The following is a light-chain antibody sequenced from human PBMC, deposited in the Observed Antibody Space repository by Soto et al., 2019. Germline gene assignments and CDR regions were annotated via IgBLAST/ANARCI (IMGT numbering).Light chain of an antibody. CDR3: QQYNSYS. CDR2: AAS. Sequence: DIQMTQSPSSLSASVGDRVTITCRASQSISSYLNWYQQKPGKAPKLLIYAASSLQSGVPSRFSGSGSGTDFTLTISSLQPEDFATYHCQQYNSYSFGQGTKVDIK. V-gene: IGKV1-39*01. CDR1: QSISSY. J-gene: IGKJ1*01.